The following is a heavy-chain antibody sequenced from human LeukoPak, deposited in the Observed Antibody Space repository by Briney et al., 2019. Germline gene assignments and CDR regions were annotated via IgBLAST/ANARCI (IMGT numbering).Heavy chain of an antibody. CDR3: ARGGWYPESFQH. CDR2: IYYSGST. J-gene: IGHJ1*01. Sequence: SETLSLTCTVSGGSISSFYWNWIRQPPGKGLEWIGYIYYSGSTNYNPSLKSRVTISVDTSKNQFSLKLSSVTAADTAVYYCARGGWYPESFQHWGQGALVTVSS. D-gene: IGHD6-19*01. CDR1: GGSISSFY. V-gene: IGHV4-59*01.